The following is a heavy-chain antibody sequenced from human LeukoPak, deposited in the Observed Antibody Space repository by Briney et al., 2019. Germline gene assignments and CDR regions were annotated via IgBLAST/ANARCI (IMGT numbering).Heavy chain of an antibody. J-gene: IGHJ4*02. CDR2: IYNGDYT. V-gene: IGHV3-53*04. D-gene: IGHD4-11*01. Sequence: GGSLRLSCAASGFTVSTNYMSWVRQAPGKGLDWVSVIYNGDYTYYADSAKGRFTISKHNSKNTVFLQMNSLRAEDTAVYYCARVGSYSNYGFGDYWGQGTLVTVSS. CDR1: GFTVSTNY. CDR3: ARVGSYSNYGFGDY.